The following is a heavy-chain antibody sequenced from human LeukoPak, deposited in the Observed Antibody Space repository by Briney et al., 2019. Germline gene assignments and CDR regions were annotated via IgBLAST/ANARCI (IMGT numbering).Heavy chain of an antibody. J-gene: IGHJ4*02. Sequence: GGSLRLSCAASGFTFSSYAMHWVRQAPGKGLEWVAVISYDGSNKYYADSVKGRFTISRDNSKNTLYLQMNSLRAEDTAVYYCARDNVAAYDSRLDYWGQGTLVTVSS. CDR3: ARDNVAAYDSRLDY. V-gene: IGHV3-30*04. D-gene: IGHD3-22*01. CDR1: GFTFSSYA. CDR2: ISYDGSNK.